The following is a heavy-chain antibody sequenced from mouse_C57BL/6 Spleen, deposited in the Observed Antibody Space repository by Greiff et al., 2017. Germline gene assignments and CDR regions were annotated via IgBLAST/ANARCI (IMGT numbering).Heavy chain of an antibody. Sequence: QVQLQQPGAELVKPGASVKLSCKASGYTFTSYWMHWVKQRPGQGLEWIGMFHPNSGSTNYNEKFKSKATLTVDKSSSTAYMQLSSLTSEDSAVYYCARANWDPFAYWGQGTLVTVSA. J-gene: IGHJ3*01. CDR2: FHPNSGST. CDR1: GYTFTSYW. V-gene: IGHV1-64*01. CDR3: ARANWDPFAY. D-gene: IGHD4-1*02.